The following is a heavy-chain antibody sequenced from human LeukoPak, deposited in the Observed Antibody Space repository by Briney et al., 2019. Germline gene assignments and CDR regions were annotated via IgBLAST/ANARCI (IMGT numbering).Heavy chain of an antibody. Sequence: ASVKVSCKASGYSFTAQYMHWLRQAPGQGLEWMGWINPNSGDTKYAQSFLGRVIMTRDTSTTTAYMELSSLRSDDTAVYFCASYPRGVSTPPFDYWGQGTLVIVSS. CDR1: GYSFTAQY. J-gene: IGHJ4*02. CDR2: INPNSGDT. D-gene: IGHD3-3*02. V-gene: IGHV1-2*02. CDR3: ASYPRGVSTPPFDY.